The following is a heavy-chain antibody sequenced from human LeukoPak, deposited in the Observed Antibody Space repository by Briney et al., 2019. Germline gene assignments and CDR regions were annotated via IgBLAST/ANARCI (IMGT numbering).Heavy chain of an antibody. D-gene: IGHD3-16*01. J-gene: IGHJ3*02. CDR3: ARDLGYDYVWGSLDDAFDI. CDR2: ISSSSSTI. V-gene: IGHV3-48*01. CDR1: GFTFSSYS. Sequence: GGSLRLFCAASGFTFSSYSMNWDRQAPGKGPAWASYISSSSSTIYYADAVKGRFTISRDNAKNSLYLQMNSLGAEDTAVYYCARDLGYDYVWGSLDDAFDIWGQGTMVTVSS.